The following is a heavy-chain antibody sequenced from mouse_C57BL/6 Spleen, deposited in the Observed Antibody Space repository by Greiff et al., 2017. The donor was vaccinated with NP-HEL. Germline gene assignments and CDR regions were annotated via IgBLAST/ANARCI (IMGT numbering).Heavy chain of an antibody. CDR3: ARNTLYAMDY. CDR2: IWSGGST. V-gene: IGHV2-2*01. J-gene: IGHJ4*01. Sequence: VKVVESGPGLVQPSQSLSIPCTVSGFSLTSYGVHWVRQSPGKGLEWLGVIWSGGSTDYNAAFISRLSISKDNSKSQVFFKMNSLQADDTAIYYCARNTLYAMDYWGQGTSVTVSS. CDR1: GFSLTSYG.